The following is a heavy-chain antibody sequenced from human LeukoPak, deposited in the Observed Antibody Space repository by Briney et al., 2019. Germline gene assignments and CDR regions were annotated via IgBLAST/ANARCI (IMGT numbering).Heavy chain of an antibody. J-gene: IGHJ4*02. CDR1: GFTFSSYS. CDR2: ISSSSSYI. CDR3: ARDHLSYYYDSSGYSFDY. V-gene: IGHV3-21*01. D-gene: IGHD3-22*01. Sequence: GGSLRLSCAASGFTFSSYSMKWVRQAPGEWLECVSSISSSSSYIYYADSVKGRFTISRDNAKNSLYLQMNSLRAEDTAVYYCARDHLSYYYDSSGYSFDYWGQGTLVTVSS.